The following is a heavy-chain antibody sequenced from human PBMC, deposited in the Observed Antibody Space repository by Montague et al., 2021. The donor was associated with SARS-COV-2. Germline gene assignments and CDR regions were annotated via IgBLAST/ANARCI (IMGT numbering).Heavy chain of an antibody. CDR2: IKQDGSAQ. CDR3: ARDPVEQQQLVHSFDY. J-gene: IGHJ4*02. Sequence: SLRLSCAASGFTFSTYWMTWVRQAPGKGLEWVANIKQDGSAQYYVDSXXGRFTVSRDNAKKSLFLQMNSLRAEDTAVYFCARDPVEQQQLVHSFDYWGQGTLVIVSS. D-gene: IGHD6-13*01. CDR1: GFTFSTYW. V-gene: IGHV3-7*01.